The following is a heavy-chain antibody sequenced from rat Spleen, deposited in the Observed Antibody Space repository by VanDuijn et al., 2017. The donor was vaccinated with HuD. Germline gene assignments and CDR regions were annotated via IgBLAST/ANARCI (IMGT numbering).Heavy chain of an antibody. Sequence: EVQLVESDGGLVQPGRSLKLSCAASGFTFSDYYMAWVRQAPTKGLEWVATINYDGSSTYYRDSVKGRFTISRDNAKSTLYLRMDSLRSEDTATYYCATPLPHWGQGVMVTVSS. V-gene: IGHV5-29*01. D-gene: IGHD1-4*01. J-gene: IGHJ2*01. CDR3: ATPLPH. CDR2: INYDGSST. CDR1: GFTFSDYY.